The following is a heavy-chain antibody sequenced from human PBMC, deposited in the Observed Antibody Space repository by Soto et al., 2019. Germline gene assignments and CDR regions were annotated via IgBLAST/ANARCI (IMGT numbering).Heavy chain of an antibody. D-gene: IGHD4-17*01. CDR1: GSSVSGGIYY. CDR2: IYHRETT. CDR3: ARYRDYGDYGYFDS. J-gene: IGHJ4*02. V-gene: IGHV4-61*01. Sequence: QVQLRESGPGLVKPSETLSLTCTVSGSSVSGGIYYWTWIRQPPGKGLEWIGYIYHRETTNYNASLRSRVTISVDTSKNQSSLRLTSVTAADTAVYYCARYRDYGDYGYFDSWGQGTLVTVSS.